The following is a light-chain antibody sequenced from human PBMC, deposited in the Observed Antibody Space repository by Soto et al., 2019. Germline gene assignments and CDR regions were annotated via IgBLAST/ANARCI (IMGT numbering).Light chain of an antibody. V-gene: IGLV1-51*01. CDR3: GTWDSSLSAVV. CDR2: DNS. CDR1: SSNIGNNY. J-gene: IGLJ2*01. Sequence: QSVLTQPPSVSAAPGQKVTISCSGSSSNIGNNYVSWYQHLPGTAPKLLISDNSERPSGIPDRFSGSKSGTSATLGITGLQTGDKADYYCGTWDSSLSAVVFGGGTKLTVL.